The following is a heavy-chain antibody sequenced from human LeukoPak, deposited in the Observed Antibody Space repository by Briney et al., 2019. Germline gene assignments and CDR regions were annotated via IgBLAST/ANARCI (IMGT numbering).Heavy chain of an antibody. CDR3: ARDWGYCSSTSCYSGGRQGGY. CDR2: MNPNSGNT. V-gene: IGHV1-8*01. Sequence: GASVKVSCKASGYTFTSYDINWVRQATGQGLEWMGWMNPNSGNTGYAQKFQGRVTMTRNTSISTAYMELSSLRSEDTAVYYCARDWGYCSSTSCYSGGRQGGYWGQGTLVTVSS. D-gene: IGHD2-2*01. J-gene: IGHJ4*02. CDR1: GYTFTSYD.